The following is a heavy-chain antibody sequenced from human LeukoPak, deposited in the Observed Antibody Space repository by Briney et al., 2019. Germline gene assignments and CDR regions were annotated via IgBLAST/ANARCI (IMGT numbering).Heavy chain of an antibody. CDR2: ISYDGSNK. V-gene: IGHV3-30*03. CDR1: GFTFSSYG. Sequence: HSGGSLRLSCAAPGFTFSSYGMHWVRQAPGKGLEWVAVISYDGSNKYYADSVKGRFTISRDNAKNSLYLQMNSLRAEDTAVYYCARGSRDDYSNPPFDHWGQGTLVTVSS. D-gene: IGHD4-11*01. CDR3: ARGSRDDYSNPPFDH. J-gene: IGHJ4*02.